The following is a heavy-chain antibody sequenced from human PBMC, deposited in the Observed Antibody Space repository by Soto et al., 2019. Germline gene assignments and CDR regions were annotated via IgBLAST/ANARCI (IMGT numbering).Heavy chain of an antibody. CDR2: ISAYNGNT. D-gene: IGHD2-15*01. J-gene: IGHJ6*04. CDR1: GYTFTSYG. CDR3: ATGYCSGGSCPVSMDV. V-gene: IGHV1-18*01. Sequence: ASVKVSCKASGYTFTSYGISWVRQAPGQGLEWMGWISAYNGNTNYAQKLQGRVTMTEDTSTDTAYMELSSLRSEDTAVYYCATGYCSGGSCPVSMDVWGKGTTVTVSS.